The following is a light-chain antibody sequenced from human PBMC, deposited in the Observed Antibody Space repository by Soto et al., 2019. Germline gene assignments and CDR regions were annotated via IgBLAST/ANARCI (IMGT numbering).Light chain of an antibody. V-gene: IGKV3-15*01. Sequence: EILITRSKAPRSTTPGERATHSCGASQSVSSNLAWYQQKPGQAPRLLIYGASTRATGIPARFSGSGFGIKFTLTISSLQSEVFAVYYCQQYNIWIKTSGQGTKVDI. CDR1: QSVSSN. CDR2: GAS. CDR3: QQYNIWIKT. J-gene: IGKJ1*01.